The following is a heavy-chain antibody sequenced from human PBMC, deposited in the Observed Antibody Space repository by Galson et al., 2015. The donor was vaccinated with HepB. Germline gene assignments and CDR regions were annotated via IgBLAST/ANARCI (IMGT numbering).Heavy chain of an antibody. D-gene: IGHD3-3*01. V-gene: IGHV3-21*01. CDR2: ISSSSSYI. CDR3: ARAHGDDFWSGYYMWFDP. CDR1: GFTFSSYS. Sequence: SLRLSCAASGFTFSSYSMNWVRQAPGKGLEWVSSISSSSSYIYYADSVKGRFTISRDNAKNSLYLQMNSLRAEDTAVYYCARAHGDDFWSGYYMWFDPWGQGTLVTVSS. J-gene: IGHJ5*02.